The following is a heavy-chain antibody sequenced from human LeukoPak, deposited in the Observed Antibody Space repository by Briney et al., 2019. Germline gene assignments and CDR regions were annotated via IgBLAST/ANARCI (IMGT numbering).Heavy chain of an antibody. Sequence: PSETLSLTCAVYGGSFNGHHWSWIRQPPGKGLEWIGYIYYSGSTNYNPSLKSRVTISVDTSKNQFSLKLSSVTAADTAVYYCARSLGGDYSSSSRFVYWGQGTLVTVSS. CDR1: GGSFNGHH. CDR3: ARSLGGDYSSSSRFVY. J-gene: IGHJ4*02. D-gene: IGHD6-6*01. CDR2: IYYSGST. V-gene: IGHV4-59*11.